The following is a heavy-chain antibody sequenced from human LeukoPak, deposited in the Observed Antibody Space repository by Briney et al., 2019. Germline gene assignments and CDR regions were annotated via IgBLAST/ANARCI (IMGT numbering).Heavy chain of an antibody. D-gene: IGHD2-8*01. CDR2: INPNSGGT. V-gene: IGHV1-2*02. CDR3: ARGNKPMVSAIQPMDV. Sequence: ASVKVSCKASGYTFTGYYMHWVRQAPGQGLEWMGWINPNSGGTNYAQKFQGRVTMTRDTSISTAYMELSRLRSDDTAVYYCARGNKPMVSAIQPMDVWGKGTTLTVSS. CDR1: GYTFTGYY. J-gene: IGHJ6*04.